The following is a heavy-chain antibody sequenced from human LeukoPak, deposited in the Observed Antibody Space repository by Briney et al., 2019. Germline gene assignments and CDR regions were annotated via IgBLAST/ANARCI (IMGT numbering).Heavy chain of an antibody. CDR1: GGSISSYY. J-gene: IGHJ2*01. Sequence: SETLSLTCTVPGGSISSYYWSWIRQPPGKGLEWIGHIYYSGNTNYNPSLRSRVTISVDTSKNQFSLKLSSVTAADTAVHYCASWGYCGGDCWHWYFELWGRGTLVTVSS. D-gene: IGHD2-21*02. CDR3: ASWGYCGGDCWHWYFEL. V-gene: IGHV4-59*08. CDR2: IYYSGNT.